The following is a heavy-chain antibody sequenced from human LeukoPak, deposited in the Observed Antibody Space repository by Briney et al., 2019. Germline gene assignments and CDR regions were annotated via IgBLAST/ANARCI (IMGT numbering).Heavy chain of an antibody. J-gene: IGHJ4*02. Sequence: PGGSLRLSCAASGFTFSSYAMHWVRQAPGKGLEWVAVISYDGSNKYYADSVKGRFTISRDNAKNSLYLQMNSLRAEDTAVYYCARATTLKIVVVPFDYWGQGTLVTVSS. D-gene: IGHD3-22*01. V-gene: IGHV3-30-3*01. CDR3: ARATTLKIVVVPFDY. CDR1: GFTFSSYA. CDR2: ISYDGSNK.